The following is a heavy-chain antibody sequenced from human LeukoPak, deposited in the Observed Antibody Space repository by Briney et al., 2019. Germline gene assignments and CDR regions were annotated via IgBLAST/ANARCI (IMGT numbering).Heavy chain of an antibody. V-gene: IGHV3-66*02. D-gene: IGHD3-22*01. CDR1: GFTVSSNY. CDR2: LYSGGST. Sequence: GGSLRLSCAASGFTVSSNYMGWVRQAPGKGLEWVSVLYSGGSTYYPDSVKGRFTKSRDNSQNTLNLQMDSLRPEDTAVYYCARLSDSSIYGAFDIWGHGTMVTVSS. J-gene: IGHJ3*02. CDR3: ARLSDSSIYGAFDI.